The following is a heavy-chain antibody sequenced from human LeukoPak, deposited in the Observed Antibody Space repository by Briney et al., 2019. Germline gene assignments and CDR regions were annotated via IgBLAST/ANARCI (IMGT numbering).Heavy chain of an antibody. V-gene: IGHV4-31*03. D-gene: IGHD6-13*01. CDR1: GGSISSGGYY. CDR3: ARRAAAASLYYFDY. CDR2: IYYSGST. Sequence: SQTLSLTCTVSGGSISSGGYYCSWIRQHPGKGLEWIGYIYYSGSTYYNPSLKSRVTISVDTSKNQFSLKLSSVTAADTAVYYCARRAAAASLYYFDYWGQGTLVTVSS. J-gene: IGHJ4*02.